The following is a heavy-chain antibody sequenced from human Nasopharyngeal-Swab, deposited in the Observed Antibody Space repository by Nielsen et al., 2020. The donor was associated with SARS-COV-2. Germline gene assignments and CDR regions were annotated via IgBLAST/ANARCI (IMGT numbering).Heavy chain of an antibody. Sequence: GESLKISCAASGFTFSSYSINWVRQAPGKGLEWVSSISSSSSYIYYADSVKGRFTISRDNAKNSLYLQMNSLRAEDTAVYYCARSLRGSSLHYWGQGTLVTVSS. CDR2: ISSSSSYI. CDR1: GFTFSSYS. V-gene: IGHV3-21*01. CDR3: ARSLRGSSLHY. J-gene: IGHJ4*02. D-gene: IGHD6-6*01.